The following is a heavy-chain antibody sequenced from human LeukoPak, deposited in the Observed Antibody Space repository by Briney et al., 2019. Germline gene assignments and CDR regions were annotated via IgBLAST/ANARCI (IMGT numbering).Heavy chain of an antibody. Sequence: GGSLRLSCAASGFTFRDYYMSWIRQAPGKGLEWVSYISGSGNTIYYADSVKGRFTISRDNAKNSLHLQMNSLRAEDTAVYYCARSIHYYDSSGPPSRGMDVWGQGTTVTVSS. CDR1: GFTFRDYY. D-gene: IGHD3-22*01. J-gene: IGHJ6*02. CDR2: ISGSGNTI. CDR3: ARSIHYYDSSGPPSRGMDV. V-gene: IGHV3-11*01.